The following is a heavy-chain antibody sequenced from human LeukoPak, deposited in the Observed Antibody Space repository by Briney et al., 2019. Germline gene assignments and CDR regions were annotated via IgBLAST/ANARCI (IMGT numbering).Heavy chain of an antibody. Sequence: ESLKISCKGSGYSFTSYWIGWVRQMPGKGLEWMGIIYPGDSDTRYSPSFQGQVTISADKSISTAYLQWSSLKASDTAMYYCARQSGWSVVAAQNWFDPWGQGTLVTVSS. V-gene: IGHV5-51*01. CDR1: GYSFTSYW. J-gene: IGHJ5*02. CDR2: IYPGDSDT. D-gene: IGHD2-15*01. CDR3: ARQSGWSVVAAQNWFDP.